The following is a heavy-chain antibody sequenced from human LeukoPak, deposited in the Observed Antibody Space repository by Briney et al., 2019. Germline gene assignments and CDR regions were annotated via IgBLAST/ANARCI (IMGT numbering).Heavy chain of an antibody. V-gene: IGHV3-48*04. J-gene: IGHJ6*03. D-gene: IGHD3-9*01. Sequence: GGSQRLSCAASGFTFSSYSMNWVRQAPGKGLEWVSYISSSSSTIYYADSVKGRFTISRDNAKNSLYLQMNSLRAEDTAVYYCARAIEYYDILTGYYISDYMDVWGKGTTVTVSS. CDR1: GFTFSSYS. CDR2: ISSSSSTI. CDR3: ARAIEYYDILTGYYISDYMDV.